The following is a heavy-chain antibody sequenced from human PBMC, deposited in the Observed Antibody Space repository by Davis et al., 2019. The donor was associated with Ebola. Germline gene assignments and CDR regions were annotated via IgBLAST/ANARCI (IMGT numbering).Heavy chain of an antibody. CDR3: ARAPVSLWFAELDY. V-gene: IGHV3-48*03. J-gene: IGHJ4*02. D-gene: IGHD3-10*01. CDR1: GFTFSSYE. CDR2: ISHDGGTT. Sequence: PGGSLRLSCAASGFTFSSYEMNWVRQAPGKGLEWISYISHDGGTTYYTDSVTGRFAISRDNAKNSLYLQMNSLRAEDTATYYCARAPVSLWFAELDYWGQGTLVTVSS.